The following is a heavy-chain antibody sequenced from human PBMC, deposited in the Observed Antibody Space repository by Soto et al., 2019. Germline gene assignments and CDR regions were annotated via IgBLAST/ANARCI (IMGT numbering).Heavy chain of an antibody. CDR2: VFHTGFT. Sequence: SETLSLTCAVSGGSVSGSYYYWAWLRQSPGKGPEWIGSVFHTGFTSYNPSLESRVSVSVDTSKSQFSLKLSAVTASDTAVYYCATSQKGYNWNYFDHWGQGALGTVSA. CDR1: GGSVSGSYYY. V-gene: IGHV4-39*01. D-gene: IGHD1-1*01. J-gene: IGHJ4*02. CDR3: ATSQKGYNWNYFDH.